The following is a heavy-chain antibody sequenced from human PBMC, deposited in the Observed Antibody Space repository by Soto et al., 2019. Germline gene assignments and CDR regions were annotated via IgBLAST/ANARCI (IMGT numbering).Heavy chain of an antibody. J-gene: IGHJ4*02. V-gene: IGHV3-23*01. CDR3: SKDLSKYDSSGYSVYY. D-gene: IGHD3-22*01. CDR2: ISGSGGST. CDR1: GFTFSSYA. Sequence: PGGSVRLSSAASGFTFSSYAVSWVRQAPGKGLEWVSAISGSGGSTYYADSVKGRFTISRDNSKNTLYLQMNSLSAEDTAVYYCSKDLSKYDSSGYSVYYGGEVTLITSPQ.